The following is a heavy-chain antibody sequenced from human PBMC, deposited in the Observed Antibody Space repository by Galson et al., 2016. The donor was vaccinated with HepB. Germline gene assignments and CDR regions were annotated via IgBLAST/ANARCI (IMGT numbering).Heavy chain of an antibody. CDR1: GGTFSSHS. CDR3: AGDHCPNGMCHSVSPY. D-gene: IGHD2-8*01. V-gene: IGHV1-69*13. Sequence: SVKVSCKASGGTFSSHSFSWVRQAPGQGLEWMGRIIPIFGTPNYAQKFQGRVTITADESTSTVYVELSSLTSEDTAVYYCAGDHCPNGMCHSVSPYWGQGTLVTVSS. J-gene: IGHJ4*02. CDR2: IIPIFGTP.